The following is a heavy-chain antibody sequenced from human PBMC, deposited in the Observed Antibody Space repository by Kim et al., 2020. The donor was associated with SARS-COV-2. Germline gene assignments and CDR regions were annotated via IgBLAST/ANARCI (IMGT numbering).Heavy chain of an antibody. V-gene: IGHV3-21*01. CDR3: ARDMGGALDI. Sequence: GGSLRLSCAASGFTFNKYAMNWVRQAPGKGLEWVSSISDRSLYIYSSDSTKGRFTISRDNANNSLFLQMNSLRVDDTAVYYCARDMGGALDIWGQGTMVAVSS. J-gene: IGHJ3*02. CDR2: ISDRSLYI. CDR1: GFTFNKYA. D-gene: IGHD1-26*01.